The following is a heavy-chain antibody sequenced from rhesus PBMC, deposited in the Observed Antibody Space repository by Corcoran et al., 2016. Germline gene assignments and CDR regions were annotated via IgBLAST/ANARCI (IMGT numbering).Heavy chain of an antibody. V-gene: IGHV4-169*02. Sequence: QLQLQESGPGLVKPSETLSVTCAVSGGSISSSYWSWIRQAPGKGLEWIGYIYGSGSSTNYNPSLKSRVTLSVDTSKNQLSLELSSVTTADTAVYYCATGDTAGTVTFFDYWGQGVLVTVSS. CDR1: GGSISSSY. J-gene: IGHJ4*01. CDR2: IYGSGSST. CDR3: ATGDTAGTVTFFDY. D-gene: IGHD5-42*01.